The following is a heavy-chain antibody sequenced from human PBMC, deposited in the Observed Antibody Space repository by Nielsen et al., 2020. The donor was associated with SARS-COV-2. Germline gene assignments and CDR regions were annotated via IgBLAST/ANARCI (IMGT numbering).Heavy chain of an antibody. D-gene: IGHD3-16*01. J-gene: IGHJ3*02. CDR3: ARDGILGDAFDI. V-gene: IGHV3-21*01. CDR2: ISSSSSYI. Sequence: GESLKISCAASGFTFSSYSMNWVRQAPGKGLEWVSSISSSSSYIYYADSVKGRFTISRDNAKNSLYLQMNSLRAEDTAVYYCARDGILGDAFDIWGQGTMVTVSS. CDR1: GFTFSSYS.